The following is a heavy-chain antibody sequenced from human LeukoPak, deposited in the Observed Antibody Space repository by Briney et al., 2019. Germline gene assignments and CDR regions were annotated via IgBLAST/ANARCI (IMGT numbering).Heavy chain of an antibody. D-gene: IGHD3-10*01. Sequence: SETLSLTCAVYGGSFSVYYWSWIRQPPGKGLEWIGEINHSGSTNYNPSLKSRVTISVDTSKNQFSLKLSSVTAADTAVYYCARDGGSGSYQFDYWGQGTLVTVSS. CDR2: INHSGST. V-gene: IGHV4-34*01. CDR1: GGSFSVYY. CDR3: ARDGGSGSYQFDY. J-gene: IGHJ4*02.